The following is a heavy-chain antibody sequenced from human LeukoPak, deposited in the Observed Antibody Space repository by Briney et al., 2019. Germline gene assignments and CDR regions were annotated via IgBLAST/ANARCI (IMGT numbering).Heavy chain of an antibody. J-gene: IGHJ4*02. CDR1: GFTFSSYG. CDR2: ISYDGSNK. V-gene: IGHV3-30*18. Sequence: GRSLRLSCAASGFTFSSYGMHWVRQAPGKGLEWVAVISYDGSNKYYADSVKGRFTISRDNSKNTLYLQMNSLRAEDTAVYYCAKDAPYSGSYYGASYYFDYWGQGTLVTVSS. D-gene: IGHD1-26*01. CDR3: AKDAPYSGSYYGASYYFDY.